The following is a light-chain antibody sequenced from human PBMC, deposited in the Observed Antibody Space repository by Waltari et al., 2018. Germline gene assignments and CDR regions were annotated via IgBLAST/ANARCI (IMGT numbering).Light chain of an antibody. Sequence: QSVLTQPPSVSGAPGQRVTISCTGNSSNIGAGNAVNWYQQLPGSAPKLLIYANIDRPSGVPDRFSGSKSGTSASLAITGLQAEDEADYYCQSYDRSLSVRVFGGGTKLTVL. J-gene: IGLJ2*01. V-gene: IGLV1-40*01. CDR3: QSYDRSLSVRV. CDR2: ANI. CDR1: SSNIGAGNA.